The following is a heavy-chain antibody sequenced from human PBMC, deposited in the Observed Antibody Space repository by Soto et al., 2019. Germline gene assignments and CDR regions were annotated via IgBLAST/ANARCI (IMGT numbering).Heavy chain of an antibody. D-gene: IGHD2-15*01. CDR1: GDSISTVDYF. CDR2: IYKSTTT. J-gene: IGHJ5*01. V-gene: IGHV4-30-4*01. CDR3: ARGRYCLTGRCFPNWFDS. Sequence: SETLSLTCSVSGDSISTVDYFSAWIRQPPGQALEYIGYIYKSTTTYYNPSFESRVAISLDTSKSQFSLTVTSVTAADTAVYFCARGRYCLTGRCFPNWFDSWGQGTLVTVSS.